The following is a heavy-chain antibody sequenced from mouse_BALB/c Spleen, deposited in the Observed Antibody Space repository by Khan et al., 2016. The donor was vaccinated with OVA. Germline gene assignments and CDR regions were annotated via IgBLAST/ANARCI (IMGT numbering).Heavy chain of an antibody. J-gene: IGHJ4*01. Sequence: EVELVESGGGLVKPGGSLKLSCAASGFAFSSYDMSWVRQTPEKRLEWVAYISSGGGSTYYPDTVKGRFTISRDNAKNTLYLQMSSLKSEDTAMYYCARHLDYGSSYYYAMDYWGQGTSVTVSS. CDR2: ISSGGGST. D-gene: IGHD1-1*01. CDR1: GFAFSSYD. V-gene: IGHV5-12-1*01. CDR3: ARHLDYGSSYYYAMDY.